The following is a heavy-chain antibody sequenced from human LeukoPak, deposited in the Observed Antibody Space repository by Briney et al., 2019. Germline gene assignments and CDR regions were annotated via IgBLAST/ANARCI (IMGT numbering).Heavy chain of an antibody. CDR2: IRYDGSNK. Sequence: PGGSLRLSCAVSGFTFSSYGMHWVRQAPGKGLEWVAFIRYDGSNKYYADSVKGRFTISRDNSKNTLYLQMNSLRAEDTAVYYCAKDRRDCSSTSCYYYYYMDVWGKGTTVTISS. CDR3: AKDRRDCSSTSCYYYYYMDV. V-gene: IGHV3-30*02. CDR1: GFTFSSYG. J-gene: IGHJ6*03. D-gene: IGHD2-2*01.